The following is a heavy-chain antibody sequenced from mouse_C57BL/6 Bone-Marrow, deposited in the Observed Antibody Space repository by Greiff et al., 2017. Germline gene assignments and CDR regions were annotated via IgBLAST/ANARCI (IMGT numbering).Heavy chain of an antibody. V-gene: IGHV1-54*01. CDR2: INPGSGGT. Sequence: QVQLQQSGAELVRPGTSVKVSCKASGYAFTNYLIEWVKQRPGQGLEWIGVINPGSGGTNYNEKFKGKATLTADKSSSTAYMQLSSLTSEDSAVYFCARYYYGSREYFDVWGTGTTGTVSS. CDR3: ARYYYGSREYFDV. CDR1: GYAFTNYL. D-gene: IGHD1-1*01. J-gene: IGHJ1*03.